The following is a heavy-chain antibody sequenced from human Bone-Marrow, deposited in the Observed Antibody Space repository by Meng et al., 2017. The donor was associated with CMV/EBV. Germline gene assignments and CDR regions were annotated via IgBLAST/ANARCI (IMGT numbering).Heavy chain of an antibody. CDR3: ARLRYAELPVLNWFDP. J-gene: IGHJ5*02. V-gene: IGHV3-74*01. D-gene: IGHD1-26*01. CDR2: INSDGSST. CDR1: GFTFSSYW. Sequence: GGSLRLSCAASGFTFSSYWMHWVRQAPGKGLVWVSRINSDGSSTSYADSVKGRFTISRDNAKNTLYLQMNSLRAEDTAVYYCARLRYAELPVLNWFDPWGQGTLVTVSS.